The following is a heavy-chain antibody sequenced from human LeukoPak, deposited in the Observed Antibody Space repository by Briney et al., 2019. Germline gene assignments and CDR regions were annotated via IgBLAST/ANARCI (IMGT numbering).Heavy chain of an antibody. CDR2: ITTSGTTT. J-gene: IGHJ4*02. D-gene: IGHD2/OR15-2a*01. CDR1: GFPFSSYK. Sequence: GSLRLSCAASGFPFSSYKMIWVRQAPGKGLEWVSYITTSGTTTYYADSLKGRFTISRDNAKNSLYLQMNSLRAEDTAVYYCARVLFHSLAVFDYWGQGTLVTVSS. V-gene: IGHV3-48*03. CDR3: ARVLFHSLAVFDY.